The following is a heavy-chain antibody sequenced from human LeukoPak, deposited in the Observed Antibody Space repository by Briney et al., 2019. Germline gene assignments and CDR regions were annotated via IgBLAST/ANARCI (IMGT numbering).Heavy chain of an antibody. CDR3: ARDNKGTVHDSTAAFHY. V-gene: IGHV4-59*01. D-gene: IGHD1-7*01. CDR1: IGSIGNDY. CDR2: GHHSESP. Sequence: SETLSLTCTVAIGSIGNDYWSWLRQSPGKGLEWIAYGHHSESPNYNPSLKSRVTISVDRSNNRFSLQLSSVTAADTAVYYCARDNKGTVHDSTAAFHYWGQGTLVTVSS. J-gene: IGHJ4*02.